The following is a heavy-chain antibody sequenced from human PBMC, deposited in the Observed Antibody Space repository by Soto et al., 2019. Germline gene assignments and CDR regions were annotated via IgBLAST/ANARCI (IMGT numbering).Heavy chain of an antibody. J-gene: IGHJ6*02. V-gene: IGHV4-34*01. CDR1: GGSFSGYY. CDR3: ARGAIGYIWNYIDYYYGMDV. CDR2: INHSGST. D-gene: IGHD1-7*01. Sequence: QVQLQQWGAGLLKPSETLSLTCAVYGGSFSGYYWSWIRQPPGKGLEWIGEINHSGSTNYNPSLKSRVIISVDTSNNHFSLKLSSVTAADTAVYYCARGAIGYIWNYIDYYYGMDVWGQGTTVTGSS.